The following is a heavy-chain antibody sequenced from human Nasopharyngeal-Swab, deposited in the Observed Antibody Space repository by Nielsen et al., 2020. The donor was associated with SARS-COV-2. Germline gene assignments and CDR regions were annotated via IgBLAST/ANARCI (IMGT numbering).Heavy chain of an antibody. J-gene: IGHJ4*02. CDR3: ARDPTYYDFWSCYSDY. CDR2: ISSSSSTI. V-gene: IGHV3-48*04. Sequence: GRSLRLSCAASGFTFSSYSMNWVRQAPGKGLEWVSYISSSSSTIYYADSVKGRFTISRDNAKNSLYLQMNSLRAEDTAVYYCARDPTYYDFWSCYSDYWGQGTLVTVSS. CDR1: GFTFSSYS. D-gene: IGHD3-3*01.